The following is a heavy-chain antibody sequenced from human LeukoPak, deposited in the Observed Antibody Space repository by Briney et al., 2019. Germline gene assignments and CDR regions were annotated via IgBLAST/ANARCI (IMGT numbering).Heavy chain of an antibody. Sequence: SETLSLTCAVYGGSFSGYYWSWIRQPPGKGLEWIGEINHSGSTNYNPSLKSRVTISVDTSKNQFSLKLSPVTAADTAVYYCARGEGVPAATYYFDYWGQGTLATVSS. V-gene: IGHV4-34*01. CDR2: INHSGST. D-gene: IGHD2-2*01. CDR3: ARGEGVPAATYYFDY. CDR1: GGSFSGYY. J-gene: IGHJ4*02.